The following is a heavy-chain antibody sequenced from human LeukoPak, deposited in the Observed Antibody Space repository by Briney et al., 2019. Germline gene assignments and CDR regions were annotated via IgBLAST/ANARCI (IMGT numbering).Heavy chain of an antibody. J-gene: IGHJ6*03. V-gene: IGHV3-23*01. D-gene: IGHD6-19*01. Sequence: GGSLRLSCAASGFTFSTYALSWVRQAPGKGLEWVSAISGSGGSTYYADSVKGRFTISRGNSKNTLYLQMNSLRAEDTAVYYCAKQPGIAVAYKRRLYYYYMDVWGKGTTVTISS. CDR2: ISGSGGST. CDR3: AKQPGIAVAYKRRLYYYYMDV. CDR1: GFTFSTYA.